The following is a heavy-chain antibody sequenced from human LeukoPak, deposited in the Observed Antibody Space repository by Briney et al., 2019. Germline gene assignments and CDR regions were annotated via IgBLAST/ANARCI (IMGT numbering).Heavy chain of an antibody. V-gene: IGHV4-34*01. Sequence: SETLSLTCAVYGGSSSGYYWSWIRQPPGKGLEWIGEINHSGSTNYNPSLTSRVTISVDTSKNQFSLKLSSVTAADTAVYYCARLNTSGYYYDYFDYWGQGTLVTVSS. CDR2: INHSGST. CDR1: GGSSSGYY. J-gene: IGHJ4*02. CDR3: ARLNTSGYYYDYFDY. D-gene: IGHD3-22*01.